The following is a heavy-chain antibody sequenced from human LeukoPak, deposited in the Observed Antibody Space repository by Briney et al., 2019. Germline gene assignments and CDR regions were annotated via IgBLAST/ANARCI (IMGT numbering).Heavy chain of an antibody. CDR3: ARDVGYGGNSGFGY. CDR2: TIPIFGTA. D-gene: IGHD4-23*01. CDR1: GGTFSSYA. V-gene: IGHV1-69*13. J-gene: IGHJ4*02. Sequence: SVKVSCKASGGTFSSYAISWVRQAPGQGLEWMGGTIPIFGTANYAQKFQGRVTITADESTSTAYMELSSLGSEDTAVYYCARDVGYGGNSGFGYWGQGTLVTVSS.